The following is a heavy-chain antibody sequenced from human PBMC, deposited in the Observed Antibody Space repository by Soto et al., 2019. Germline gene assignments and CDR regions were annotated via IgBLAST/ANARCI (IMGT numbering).Heavy chain of an antibody. CDR2: VSFDGSKK. D-gene: IGHD3-10*01. J-gene: IGHJ4*02. Sequence: QEQLVESGGGVVQPGRSLRLSCVVSGFTFSTYGMHWVRQAPGKGLEWVAVVSFDGSKKYTTDSVKGRFTISRDKSKNTLHLQMNSLRPDDTAVYYCANDMVHMGMVFDLWGQGSLVTVSS. V-gene: IGHV3-30*18. CDR3: ANDMVHMGMVFDL. CDR1: GFTFSTYG.